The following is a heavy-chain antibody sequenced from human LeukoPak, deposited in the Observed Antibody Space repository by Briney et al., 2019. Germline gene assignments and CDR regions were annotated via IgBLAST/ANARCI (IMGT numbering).Heavy chain of an antibody. Sequence: PGGSLRLSCEASGFTFNSYGMNWVRQAPGKGLEWVAFIQYDGGNKYYADSVKGRFTISRDNSKSTVYLQMNDLRGEDTAVYYCTKAKGQSWLFSHYWGRGTLVTVSS. D-gene: IGHD3-22*01. CDR1: GFTFNSYG. CDR3: TKAKGQSWLFSHY. CDR2: IQYDGGNK. V-gene: IGHV3-30*02. J-gene: IGHJ4*02.